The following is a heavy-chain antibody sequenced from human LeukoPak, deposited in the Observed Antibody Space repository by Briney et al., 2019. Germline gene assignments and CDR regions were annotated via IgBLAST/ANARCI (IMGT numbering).Heavy chain of an antibody. J-gene: IGHJ4*02. CDR1: GYTFTDYY. V-gene: IGHV1-2*02. Sequence: GASVKVSCKASGYTFTDYYMHWVRQAPGQGLEWMGWINPNSGGTNYAQKFQGRVTMTRDTSISTAYMELSRLRSDDTAVYHCARASYYYDSSGYPGYYFDYWGQGTLVTVSS. CDR3: ARASYYYDSSGYPGYYFDY. CDR2: INPNSGGT. D-gene: IGHD3-22*01.